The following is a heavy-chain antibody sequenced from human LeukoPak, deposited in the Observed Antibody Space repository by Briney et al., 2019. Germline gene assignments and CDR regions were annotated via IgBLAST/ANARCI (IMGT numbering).Heavy chain of an antibody. D-gene: IGHD3-10*01. V-gene: IGHV1-8*01. J-gene: IGHJ4*02. CDR2: MNPNSGNT. Sequence: ASVKVSCKASGYTFTSYDINWVRQATGQGLEWMGWMNPNSGNTGYAQKFQGRVTMTRNTSISTAYMELSSLRSEDTAVYYCARQYTYYYGSGSYTLYFDYWGQGTLVTVSS. CDR3: ARQYTYYYGSGSYTLYFDY. CDR1: GYTFTSYD.